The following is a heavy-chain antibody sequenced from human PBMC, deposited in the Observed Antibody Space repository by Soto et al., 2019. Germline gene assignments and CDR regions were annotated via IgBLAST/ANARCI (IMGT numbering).Heavy chain of an antibody. J-gene: IGHJ2*01. D-gene: IGHD1-1*01. CDR1: GFTFSSYR. Sequence: EVQLVESGGGLVKPGGSLRLSCAASGFTFSSYRMNWVRQAPGKGLEWVSSISSSSSYIYYADQVKGRFTISRDNAKNSLYLQLYSLRAEDMAVYYCPRFRDYWNWHFDLWGRGTLVTVSS. CDR2: ISSSSSYI. CDR3: PRFRDYWNWHFDL. V-gene: IGHV3-21*01.